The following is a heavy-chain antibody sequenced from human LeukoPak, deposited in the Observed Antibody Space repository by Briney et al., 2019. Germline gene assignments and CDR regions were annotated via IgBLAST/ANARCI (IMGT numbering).Heavy chain of an antibody. CDR3: TRLGGDGYNSGYFDY. J-gene: IGHJ4*02. CDR1: GFTFSGSA. Sequence: GGSLRLSCAASGFTFSGSAMHWVRQAPGKGLEWVGRIRSKANSYATAYAASVKGRFTISRDDSKNTAYLQMNSLKTEDTAVYYCTRLGGDGYNSGYFDYWGQGTLVTVSS. D-gene: IGHD5-24*01. CDR2: IRSKANSYAT. V-gene: IGHV3-73*01.